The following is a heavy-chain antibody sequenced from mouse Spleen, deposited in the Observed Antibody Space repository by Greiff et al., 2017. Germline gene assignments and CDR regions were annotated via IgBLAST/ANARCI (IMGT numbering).Heavy chain of an antibody. CDR1: GFTFSDYG. Sequence: EVQLVESGGGLVKPGGSLKLSCAASGFTFSDYGMHWVRQAPEKGLEWVAYISSGSSTIYYADTVKGRFTISRDNAKNTLFLQMTSLRSEDTAMYYCAITTVVARGYFDVWGAGTTVTVSS. V-gene: IGHV5-17*01. J-gene: IGHJ1*01. CDR3: AITTVVARGYFDV. D-gene: IGHD1-1*01. CDR2: ISSGSSTI.